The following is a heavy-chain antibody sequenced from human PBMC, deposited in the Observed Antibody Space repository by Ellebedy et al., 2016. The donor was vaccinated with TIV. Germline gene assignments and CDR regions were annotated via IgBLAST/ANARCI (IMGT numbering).Heavy chain of an antibody. Sequence: SETLSLTXTVSVGLATGSIYYWGWIRQPPGKGLEWIGSIYHSGSTYYNPSLKSRVTISVDTSKKQVSLKLSSVTAADTAIYYCVYGRAVDAYDIWGQGTMVTVSS. CDR3: VYGRAVDAYDI. CDR1: VGLATGSIYY. V-gene: IGHV4-39*01. D-gene: IGHD4-17*01. J-gene: IGHJ3*02. CDR2: IYHSGST.